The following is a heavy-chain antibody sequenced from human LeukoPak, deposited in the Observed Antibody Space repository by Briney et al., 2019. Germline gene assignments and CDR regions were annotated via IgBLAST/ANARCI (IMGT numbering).Heavy chain of an antibody. V-gene: IGHV1-46*01. J-gene: IGHJ5*02. D-gene: IGHD4-17*01. Sequence: GASVKVSCKASGYTFTSYYMHWVRQAPGQGLEWMGIINPSGSSTSYAQKFQGRVSMTRDMSTSLVYMELSSLRSEDTAVYYCARGDYVTTTGYNWFDPWGQGTLVTVSS. CDR1: GYTFTSYY. CDR3: ARGDYVTTTGYNWFDP. CDR2: INPSGSST.